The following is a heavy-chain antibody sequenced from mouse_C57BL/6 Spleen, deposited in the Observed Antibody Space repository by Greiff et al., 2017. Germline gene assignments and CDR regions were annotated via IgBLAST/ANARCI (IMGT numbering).Heavy chain of an antibody. V-gene: IGHV1-52*01. CDR3: ASGAYGNYGNYFDY. J-gene: IGHJ2*01. D-gene: IGHD2-1*01. Sequence: QVQPQQPGAELVRPGSSVKLSCKASGYTFTSYWMHWVKQRPIQGLEWIGNIDPSDSETHYNQKFKDKATLTVDKSSSTAYMQLSSLTSEDSAVYYCASGAYGNYGNYFDYWGQGTTLTVSS. CDR2: IDPSDSET. CDR1: GYTFTSYW.